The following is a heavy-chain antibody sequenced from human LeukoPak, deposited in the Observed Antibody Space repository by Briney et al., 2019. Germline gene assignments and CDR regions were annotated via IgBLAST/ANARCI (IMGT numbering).Heavy chain of an antibody. CDR3: ARFGYYDSSGYFDY. D-gene: IGHD3-22*01. V-gene: IGHV1-69*05. CDR1: GGTFSSYA. CDR2: IIPIFGTA. J-gene: IGHJ4*02. Sequence: SVKVSCKASGGTFSSYAISWVRQAPGQGLEWMGGIIPIFGTANYAQKFQGRVTITTDESTSTAYMELSSLRSEDTTVYYCARFGYYDSSGYFDYWGQGTLVTVSS.